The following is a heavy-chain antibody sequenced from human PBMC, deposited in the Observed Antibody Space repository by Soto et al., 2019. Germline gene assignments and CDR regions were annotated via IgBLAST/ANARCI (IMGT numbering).Heavy chain of an antibody. CDR3: VRTSLVVAAATREDY. D-gene: IGHD2-15*01. J-gene: IGHJ4*02. V-gene: IGHV3-74*01. Sequence: EVQLVESGGGLVQPGGSLRLSCAASGFTFSSYWMHWVRQAPGKGLVGVSRINSDGSSTSYADSVKGRFTISRDNAKNTLYLQMNSLRAEDTAVYYCVRTSLVVAAATREDYWGQGTLGTVSS. CDR2: INSDGSST. CDR1: GFTFSSYW.